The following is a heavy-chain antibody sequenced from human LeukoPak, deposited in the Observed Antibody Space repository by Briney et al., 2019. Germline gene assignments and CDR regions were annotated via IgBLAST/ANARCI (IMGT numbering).Heavy chain of an antibody. CDR2: IKQDGIEK. Sequence: PGGSLRLSFAASGFTFSSYWMSWVRQAPGKGLEWVANIKQDGIEKYYVDSVKGRFTISRDNAKNSLYLQMNSLRAEDKAVYYCARNPGLAFDIWGQGTMVTVSS. CDR1: GFTFSSYW. D-gene: IGHD1-14*01. J-gene: IGHJ3*02. V-gene: IGHV3-7*01. CDR3: ARNPGLAFDI.